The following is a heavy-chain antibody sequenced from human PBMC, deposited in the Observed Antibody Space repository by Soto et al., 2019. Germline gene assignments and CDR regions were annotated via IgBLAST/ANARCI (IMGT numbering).Heavy chain of an antibody. J-gene: IGHJ6*02. V-gene: IGHV3-30*18. Sequence: PGGSLRLSCAASGFTFSSFGMHWVRQAPGKGLEWVAVISFDGSKKYYADSVKGRFTISRDNSKNTLFLQMNSLRAEDTAVYYCAKDSMRDYYGMEVWGQGTTVTVS. CDR1: GFTFSSFG. CDR2: ISFDGSKK. CDR3: AKDSMRDYYGMEV.